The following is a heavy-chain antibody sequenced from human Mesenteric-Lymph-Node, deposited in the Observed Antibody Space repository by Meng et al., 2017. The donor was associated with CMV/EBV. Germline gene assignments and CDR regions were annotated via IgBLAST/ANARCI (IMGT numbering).Heavy chain of an antibody. CDR3: ARGLGYCSSTSCYTRWFDP. CDR2: ISSSSSYV. J-gene: IGHJ5*02. Sequence: GGSLRLSCTISAGSISRYFWSWIRQAPGKGLEWVSSISSSSSYVYYADSLKGRFTISRDNAKNSLYLQMNSLRAEDTAVYYCARGLGYCSSTSCYTRWFDPWGQGTLVTVSS. CDR1: AGSISRYF. V-gene: IGHV3-21*01. D-gene: IGHD2-2*02.